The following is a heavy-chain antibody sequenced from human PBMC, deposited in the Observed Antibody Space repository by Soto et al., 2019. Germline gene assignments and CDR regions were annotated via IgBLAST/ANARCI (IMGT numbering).Heavy chain of an antibody. CDR2: IWYDGNYK. D-gene: IGHD6-19*01. CDR3: AREGAVAGSQDF. V-gene: IGHV3-33*01. Sequence: GGSLRLSCAASGFMFSDYGMHWVRQAPGKGLEWVAIIWYDGNYKYYSESAKGRFTISRDNSNNTLYLQMNNLRVEDTAVYFCAREGAVAGSQDFWGQGTLVTVSS. CDR1: GFMFSDYG. J-gene: IGHJ4*02.